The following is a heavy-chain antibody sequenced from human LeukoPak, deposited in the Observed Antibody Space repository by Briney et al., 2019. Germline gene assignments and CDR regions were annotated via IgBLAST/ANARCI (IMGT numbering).Heavy chain of an antibody. V-gene: IGHV4-59*12. CDR3: ASSISYYDFWSGYPRWFDP. CDR1: GGSISSYY. CDR2: IYYSGST. D-gene: IGHD3-3*01. J-gene: IGHJ5*02. Sequence: SETLSLTCTVSGGSISSYYWSWIRQPPGKGLEWIGYIYYSGSTNYNPSLKSRVTISVDTSKNQFSLKLSSVTAADTAVYYCASSISYYDFWSGYPRWFDPWGQGTLVTVSS.